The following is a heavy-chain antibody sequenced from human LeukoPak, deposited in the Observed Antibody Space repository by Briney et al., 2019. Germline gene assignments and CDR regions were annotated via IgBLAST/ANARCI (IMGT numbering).Heavy chain of an antibody. CDR3: ARGGRGSAAVVAPRSFDI. V-gene: IGHV3-30*14. CDR2: ISYDGSNK. D-gene: IGHD3-22*01. CDR1: GFTFSSYA. Sequence: GRSLRLSCAASGFTFSSYAMHWVRQAPGKGLEWVAVISYDGSNKYYADSVKGRFTISRDISKNTLYLQMNSLRAEDSALYYCARGGRGSAAVVAPRSFDIWGQGTMVTVSS. J-gene: IGHJ3*02.